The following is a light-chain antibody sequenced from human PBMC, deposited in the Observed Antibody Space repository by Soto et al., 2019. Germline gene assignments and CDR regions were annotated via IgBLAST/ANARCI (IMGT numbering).Light chain of an antibody. CDR2: DAS. V-gene: IGKV3-20*01. CDR3: QQNTRSPLT. J-gene: IGKJ1*01. Sequence: EIVLTHSPGTLSLSPGERATLSCRASQSISDNYLAWYQQKPGQAPRLVIYDASSKATGIPDRFSGSGSGTDFTLTISRLEPEDFAVYYCQQNTRSPLTFGQGTKVEIK. CDR1: QSISDNY.